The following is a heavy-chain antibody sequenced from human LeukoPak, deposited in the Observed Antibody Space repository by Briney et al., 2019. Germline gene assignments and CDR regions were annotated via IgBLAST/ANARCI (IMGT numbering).Heavy chain of an antibody. CDR2: INPNSGDT. Sequence: ASVKVSCKASGYTFTAYHMHWVRQAPGQGLEWMGRINPNSGDTNYAQKFQGRVTMTRDTSISTAYMELGRLRSDDTAVYYCARDYCSSTSCLFDYWGQGTLVSVSS. J-gene: IGHJ4*02. CDR3: ARDYCSSTSCLFDY. D-gene: IGHD2-2*01. CDR1: GYTFTAYH. V-gene: IGHV1-2*06.